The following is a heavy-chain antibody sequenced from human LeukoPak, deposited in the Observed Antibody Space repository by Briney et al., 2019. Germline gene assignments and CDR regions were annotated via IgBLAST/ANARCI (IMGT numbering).Heavy chain of an antibody. V-gene: IGHV3-30*18. CDR2: ISYDGSNK. Sequence: PGRSLRLSCAASGFTFSSYGMHWVRQAPGRGLEWVAVISYDGSNKYYADSVKGRFTISRDNSKNTLYLQMNSLRAEDTAVYYCAKDLDSSGWWTGGYWGQGTLATVSS. J-gene: IGHJ4*02. D-gene: IGHD6-19*01. CDR1: GFTFSSYG. CDR3: AKDLDSSGWWTGGY.